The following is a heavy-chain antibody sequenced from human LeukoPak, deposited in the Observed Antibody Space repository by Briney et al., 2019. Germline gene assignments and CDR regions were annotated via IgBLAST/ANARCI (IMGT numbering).Heavy chain of an antibody. V-gene: IGHV3-21*01. J-gene: IGHJ3*01. CDR1: GFIFNTFG. CDR3: VRRTFVLHKRCSAFDV. D-gene: IGHD1-1*01. Sequence: PGGSLRLSCSASGFIFNTFGMNWVRQAPGKGLEWVSSITSTTTYTYYADSVKGRFTISRDNAKNSLFLQMNSLRAEDTAVYYCVRRTFVLHKRCSAFDVWGQGTMVTVSA. CDR2: ITSTTTYT.